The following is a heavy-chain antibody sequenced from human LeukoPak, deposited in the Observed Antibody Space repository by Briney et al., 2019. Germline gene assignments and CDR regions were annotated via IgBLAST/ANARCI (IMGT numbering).Heavy chain of an antibody. Sequence: SVKVSCKASGGTFTSYAISWVRQAPGQGLEWMGGIIPIFGTANYAQKFQGRVTITADESTSTAYMELSSLRSEDTAVYYCARLSPYYYDSSGYYYESDPWGQGTLVTVSS. V-gene: IGHV1-69*13. CDR2: IIPIFGTA. CDR1: GGTFTSYA. CDR3: ARLSPYYYDSSGYYYESDP. J-gene: IGHJ5*02. D-gene: IGHD3-22*01.